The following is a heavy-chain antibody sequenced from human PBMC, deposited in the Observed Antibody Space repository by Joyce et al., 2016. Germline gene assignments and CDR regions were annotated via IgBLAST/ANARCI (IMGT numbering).Heavy chain of an antibody. J-gene: IGHJ6*02. CDR3: AREGMDV. CDR1: GYTFSSYY. Sequence: QVQLVQSGAEVKKPGASVKVPCKASGYTFSSYYMHWVRQAPGQGLEWMGIISPSGGSTVYAQKFQGRVTMTRDTSTSTVYMEVTSLRSEDTAVYYCAREGMDVWGQGTTVTVSS. V-gene: IGHV1-46*01. CDR2: ISPSGGST.